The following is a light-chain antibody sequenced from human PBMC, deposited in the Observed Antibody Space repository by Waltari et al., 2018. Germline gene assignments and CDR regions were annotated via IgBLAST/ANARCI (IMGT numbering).Light chain of an antibody. J-gene: IGLJ2*01. CDR1: SSNIGNNI. CDR2: RND. CDR3: AAWDDSLNGHWE. Sequence: QSVLTQPPSVSGTPGQRVTISCSGSSSNIGNNIVHWYRQVPGTTPKLLIYRNDQRPSGIPDRFSGSKSGTSASLAISGLRSEDEADYFCAAWDDSLNGHWEFGGGTKLTVL. V-gene: IGLV1-44*01.